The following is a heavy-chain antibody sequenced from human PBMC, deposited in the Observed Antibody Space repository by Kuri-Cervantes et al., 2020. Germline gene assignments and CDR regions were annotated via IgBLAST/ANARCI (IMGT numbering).Heavy chain of an antibody. J-gene: IGHJ3*02. D-gene: IGHD3-22*01. CDR1: GFTFSSYA. Sequence: GESLKISCAASGFTFSSYAMHWVRQAPGKGLEWVAVISYDGSNKYYADSVKGRFTISRDNSKNTLYLQMNSLRSEDTAVYYCASGIVVEDAFDIWGQGTMVTVSS. V-gene: IGHV3-30-3*01. CDR2: ISYDGSNK. CDR3: ASGIVVEDAFDI.